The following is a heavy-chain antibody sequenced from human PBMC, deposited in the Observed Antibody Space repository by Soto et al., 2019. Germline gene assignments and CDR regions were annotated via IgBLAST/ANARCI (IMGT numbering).Heavy chain of an antibody. J-gene: IGHJ6*01. V-gene: IGHV4-59*08. CDR2: FRSGGGT. CDR3: VRQGIGVLHGLVDV. CDR1: GDSISTYN. D-gene: IGHD3-10*01. Sequence: QVQLQESGPGLVKPSETLSLTCTVSGDSISTYNLAWIRQPPGKGLECIGYFRSGGGTSYNPSLKSRVAISADPSMKQFSLRLRSVTAADTAVYYCVRQGIGVLHGLVDVWGQGTTVTVSS.